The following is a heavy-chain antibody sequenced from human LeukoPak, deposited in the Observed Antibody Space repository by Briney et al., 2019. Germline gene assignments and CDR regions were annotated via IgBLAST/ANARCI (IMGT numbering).Heavy chain of an antibody. CDR1: GGSINSGGYY. V-gene: IGHV4-31*03. Sequence: SETLSLTCTVSGGSINSGGYYWSWIRQHPGKGLEWIGYIYYSGSTYHNPSLKSRVTISVDTSKNQFSLKLSSVTAADTAVYYCARVPTTVTTHFDYWGQGTLVTVSS. D-gene: IGHD4-17*01. J-gene: IGHJ4*02. CDR2: IYYSGST. CDR3: ARVPTTVTTHFDY.